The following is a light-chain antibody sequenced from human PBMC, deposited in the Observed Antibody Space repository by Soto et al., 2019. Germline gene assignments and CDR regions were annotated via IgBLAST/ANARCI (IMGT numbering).Light chain of an antibody. J-gene: IGKJ4*01. CDR3: QQRTNWPT. V-gene: IGKV3-11*01. CDR1: QSVRSY. CDR2: NAS. Sequence: EIVLTQSPATLSLSPGERATLSCRASQSVRSYLAWYQQKPGQAPRVLIYNASNRATGIPARFSGSGSGTDFTLTISSLDPEDFAVYYCQQRTNWPTFGGGTKVEIK.